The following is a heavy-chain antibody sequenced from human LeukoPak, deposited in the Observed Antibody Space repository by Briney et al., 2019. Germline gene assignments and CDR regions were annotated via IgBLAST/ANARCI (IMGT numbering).Heavy chain of an antibody. D-gene: IGHD3-10*01. J-gene: IGHJ4*02. Sequence: PSETLSLTCTVSGGSISSSSYYWSWIRQPAGKGLEWIGRIYTSGSTNYNPSLKSRVTMSVDTSKNQFSLKLSSVTAADTAVYYCASRLWFGESWGQGTLVTVSS. CDR3: ASRLWFGES. V-gene: IGHV4-61*02. CDR1: GGSISSSSYY. CDR2: IYTSGST.